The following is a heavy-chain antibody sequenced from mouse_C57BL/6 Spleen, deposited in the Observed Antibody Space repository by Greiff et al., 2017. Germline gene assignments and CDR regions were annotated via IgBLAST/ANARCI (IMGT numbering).Heavy chain of an antibody. Sequence: QVHVKQSGAELVRPGTSVKMSCKASGYTFTNYWIGWAKQRPGHGLEWIGDIYPGGGYTNYNEKFKGKATLTADKSSSTAYMQFSSLTSEDSAIYSCARCSYCGSSLYAMDYWGQGTSVTVSS. J-gene: IGHJ4*01. CDR2: IYPGGGYT. V-gene: IGHV1-63*01. CDR3: ARCSYCGSSLYAMDY. CDR1: GYTFTNYW. D-gene: IGHD1-1*01.